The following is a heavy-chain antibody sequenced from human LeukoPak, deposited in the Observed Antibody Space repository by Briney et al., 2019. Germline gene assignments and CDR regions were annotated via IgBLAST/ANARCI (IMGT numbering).Heavy chain of an antibody. CDR2: IYPGDSDT. CDR3: ARAYCSGGSCYLMPFDY. V-gene: IGHV5-51*01. CDR1: GYSFTSYW. J-gene: IGHJ4*02. D-gene: IGHD2-15*01. Sequence: GESLKISCKGFGYSFTSYWIGWVRQMPGKGLEWMGIIYPGDSDTIYSPSFQGQVTFSADKSISTAYLQWSSLKASDTAMYYCARAYCSGGSCYLMPFDYWGQGTLVTVSS.